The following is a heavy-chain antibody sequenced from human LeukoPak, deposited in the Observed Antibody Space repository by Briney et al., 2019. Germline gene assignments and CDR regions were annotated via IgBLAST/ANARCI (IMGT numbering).Heavy chain of an antibody. Sequence: TSETLSLTCTVSGGSVSSGSYYWSWIRQPPGKGLEWIGYIYYSGSTNYNPSLKSRVTISVDTSKNQFSLKLSSVTAADTAVYYCARGGGYSGYDRLDYWGQGTLVTVSS. D-gene: IGHD5-12*01. CDR1: GGSVSSGSYY. V-gene: IGHV4-61*01. J-gene: IGHJ4*02. CDR3: ARGGGYSGYDRLDY. CDR2: IYYSGST.